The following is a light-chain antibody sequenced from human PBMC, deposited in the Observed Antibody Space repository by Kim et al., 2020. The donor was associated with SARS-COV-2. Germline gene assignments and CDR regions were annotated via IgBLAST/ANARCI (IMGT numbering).Light chain of an antibody. Sequence: QSVLTQPPSASGTPGQRVTISCSGSSSNIGSNPVNWYQQFPGTAPKLLIYTNNQWPSGVPDRFSSSKSGTSASLAISGLQSEDEADYYCGAWDDSLNGVVFGGGTQLTVL. CDR1: SSNIGSNP. CDR2: TNN. CDR3: GAWDDSLNGVV. V-gene: IGLV1-44*01. J-gene: IGLJ2*01.